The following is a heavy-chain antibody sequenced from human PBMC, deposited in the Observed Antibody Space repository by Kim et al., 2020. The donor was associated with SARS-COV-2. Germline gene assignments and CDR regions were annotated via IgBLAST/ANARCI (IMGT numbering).Heavy chain of an antibody. Sequence: SETLSLTCAVYGGSFSSYYWCWVRQRQGPGLEWVGEINHSGSTNYNPTLKRQVTISVDTYTNQYHLTLSSMTATAAAVSECSCGIECYWG. CDR1: GGSFSSYY. J-gene: IGHJ4*01. CDR3: SCGIECY. CDR2: INHSGST. D-gene: IGHD3-3*01. V-gene: IGHV4-34*01.